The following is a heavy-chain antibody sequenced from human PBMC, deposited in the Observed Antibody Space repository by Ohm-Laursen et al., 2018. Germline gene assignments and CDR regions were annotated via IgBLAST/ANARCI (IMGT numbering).Heavy chain of an antibody. V-gene: IGHV3-53*01. CDR3: LVTVVTLGAPDY. CDR1: EVTDSPNY. CDR2: LYNKGFT. D-gene: IGHD4-23*01. J-gene: IGHJ4*02. Sequence: SLRLSCTASEVTDSPNYMSWVRQAPGKGLECVAILYNKGFTYYADSVKGRFTISRDNSKNTLFLQMNSLRVADTAVYYCLVTVVTLGAPDYWGQGALVTVSS.